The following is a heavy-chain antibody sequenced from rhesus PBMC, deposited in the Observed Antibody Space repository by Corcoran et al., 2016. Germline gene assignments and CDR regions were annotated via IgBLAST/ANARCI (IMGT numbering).Heavy chain of an antibody. Sequence: QVQLQESGRGLVKPSETLSLTCAVSGYSISSGYDWGWIRQPPGKGLEYIGYISGSSGFTYYKPSLNSRVTISKDTSKNQFSLKLTSVTAADRAVYYCGRGAAIDYWGQGVLVTVSS. CDR3: GRGAAIDY. J-gene: IGHJ4*01. D-gene: IGHD6-25*01. CDR1: GYSISSGYD. CDR2: ISGSSGFT. V-gene: IGHV4-99*02.